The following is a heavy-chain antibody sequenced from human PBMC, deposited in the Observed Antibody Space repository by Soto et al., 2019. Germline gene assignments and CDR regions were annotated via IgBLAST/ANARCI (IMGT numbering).Heavy chain of an antibody. CDR2: ISWNSGSI. J-gene: IGHJ4*02. V-gene: IGHV3-9*01. Sequence: GGSLRLSCAASGFTFDDYAMHWVRQAPGKGLEWVSGISWNSGSIGYADSVKGRFTISRDNAKNSLYLQMNSLRAEDTALYYCAKDRFGSRNYFDYWGQGTLVTVSS. CDR1: GFTFDDYA. CDR3: AKDRFGSRNYFDY. D-gene: IGHD3-10*01.